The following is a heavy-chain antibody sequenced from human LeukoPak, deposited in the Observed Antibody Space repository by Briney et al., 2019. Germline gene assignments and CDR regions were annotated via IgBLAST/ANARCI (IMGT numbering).Heavy chain of an antibody. Sequence: SQTLSLTFAISGDSVSINSAAWNWVRQSPSRGLEWLGSTYYRSKWYNDYAVSVKSRITINPDTSKNQFSLQLNSVTPEDTAVYYCAKDTTYYYDSNAMDVWGQGTTVTVSS. J-gene: IGHJ6*02. CDR3: AKDTTYYYDSNAMDV. CDR2: TYYRSKWYN. CDR1: GDSVSINSAA. D-gene: IGHD3-22*01. V-gene: IGHV6-1*01.